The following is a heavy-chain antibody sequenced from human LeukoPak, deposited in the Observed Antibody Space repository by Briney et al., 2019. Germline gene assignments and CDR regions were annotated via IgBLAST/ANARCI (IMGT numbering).Heavy chain of an antibody. V-gene: IGHV4-59*01. CDR3: VREQRSYDFSSAFYIAHGMDI. J-gene: IGHJ6*02. CDR1: GGSIGSFY. D-gene: IGHD3-3*01. Sequence: SETLSLTCTVSGGSIGSFYWSWIRQPPGKGQEWIGYIYYTGTTNYNPSLKSRVTISVDTSKNQLSLKLSSATAADTAVYYCVREQRSYDFSSAFYIAHGMDIWGQGTPVTVSS. CDR2: IYYTGTT.